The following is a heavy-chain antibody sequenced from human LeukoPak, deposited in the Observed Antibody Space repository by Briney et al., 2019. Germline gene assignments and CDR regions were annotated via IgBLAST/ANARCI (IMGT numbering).Heavy chain of an antibody. CDR3: ARLNNWFDS. CDR2: IYPGDSDT. Sequence: PGESLKISCEASGYSFTNYWIGWVRQMPGKGLEWMGIIYPGDSDTRYRSSFQGQVTISADNSISIAYLQWSSLKASDTAIYYCARLNNWFDSWGQGTLVTVSS. CDR1: GYSFTNYW. J-gene: IGHJ5*01. V-gene: IGHV5-51*01.